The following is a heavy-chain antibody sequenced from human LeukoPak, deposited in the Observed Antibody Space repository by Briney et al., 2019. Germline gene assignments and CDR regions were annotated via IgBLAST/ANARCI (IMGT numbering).Heavy chain of an antibody. D-gene: IGHD2-2*01. CDR3: ARGLRDIVVVPAARDAFDI. CDR2: IIHSGST. Sequence: PSETLSLTCAVYGGSFSGYYWSWIRQPPGKGLEWIGEIIHSGSTNYNPSLKSRVTISVDTSKNQFSLKLSSVTAADTAVYYCARGLRDIVVVPAARDAFDIWGQGTMVTVSS. CDR1: GGSFSGYY. V-gene: IGHV4-34*01. J-gene: IGHJ3*02.